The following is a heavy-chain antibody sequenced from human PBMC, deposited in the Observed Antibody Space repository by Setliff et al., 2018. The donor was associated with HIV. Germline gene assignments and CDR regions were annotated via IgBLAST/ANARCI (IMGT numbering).Heavy chain of an antibody. J-gene: IGHJ6*03. CDR1: GGSISGYY. CDR2: IFFTGNT. Sequence: PSETLSLTCTVSGGSISGYYWSWIRQPPGKGLEYIGSIFFTGNTIYNPSLKARVTLSVDMSKNQVLLRLSSVTAADTAVYYCVRGYCSSTTCYEDYYYMDVWGKGSTVTVSS. CDR3: VRGYCSSTTCYEDYYYMDV. D-gene: IGHD2-2*01. V-gene: IGHV4-59*01.